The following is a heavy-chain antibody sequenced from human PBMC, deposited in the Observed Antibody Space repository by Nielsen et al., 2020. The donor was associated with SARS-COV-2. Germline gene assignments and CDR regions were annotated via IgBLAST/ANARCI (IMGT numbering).Heavy chain of an antibody. Sequence: GGSLRLSCAASGFTFSSYGMHWVRQAPGKGLEWVAVISYDGSNKYYADSVKGRFTISRDNSKNTLYLQMNSLRAEDTAIYYCAGDGGGGYDIREGFDYWGQGTLVTVSS. D-gene: IGHD3-9*01. V-gene: IGHV3-30*03. J-gene: IGHJ4*02. CDR1: GFTFSSYG. CDR3: AGDGGGGYDIREGFDY. CDR2: ISYDGSNK.